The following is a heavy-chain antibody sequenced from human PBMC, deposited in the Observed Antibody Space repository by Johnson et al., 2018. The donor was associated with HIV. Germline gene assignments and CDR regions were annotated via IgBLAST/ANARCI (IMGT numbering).Heavy chain of an antibody. CDR1: GFTFSSYW. D-gene: IGHD7-27*01. Sequence: QVQLVESGGGVVQPGRSLRLSCAASGFTFSSYWMSWVRQAPGKGLEWVAVISYDGSNKYYADSVKGRFTISRDNSKNTLYLQMNSLRAEDTAVYYCASGDELGDDAFDIWGQGTMVTVSS. V-gene: IGHV3-30*03. CDR3: ASGDELGDDAFDI. J-gene: IGHJ3*02. CDR2: ISYDGSNK.